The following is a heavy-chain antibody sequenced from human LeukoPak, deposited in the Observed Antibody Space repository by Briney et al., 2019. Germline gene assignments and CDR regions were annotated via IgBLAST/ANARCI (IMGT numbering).Heavy chain of an antibody. J-gene: IGHJ6*02. CDR2: VIPIFGTA. CDR3: AVAYCGGDCYYYYAMDV. CDR1: GGTFSSYA. Sequence: SVKVSCKASGGTFSSYAISWVRQAPGQGLEWMGGVIPIFGTANYAQKFQGRVTITADESTSTAYMELSSLRSEDTAVYYCAVAYCGGDCYYYYAMDVWGQGTTVIVSS. V-gene: IGHV1-69*13. D-gene: IGHD2-21*02.